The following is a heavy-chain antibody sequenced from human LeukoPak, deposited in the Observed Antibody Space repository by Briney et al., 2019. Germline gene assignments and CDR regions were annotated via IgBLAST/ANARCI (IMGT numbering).Heavy chain of an antibody. CDR1: GFTFSSYA. Sequence: GGSLRLSCAASGFTFSSYAMHWVRQAPSKGLEWVAVISYDGSNKYYADSVKGRFTISRDNSKNTLYLQMNSLRAEDTAVYYCARDNVWGSYRQGDAFDIWGQGTMVTVSS. CDR3: ARDNVWGSYRQGDAFDI. D-gene: IGHD3-16*02. CDR2: ISYDGSNK. V-gene: IGHV3-30-3*01. J-gene: IGHJ3*02.